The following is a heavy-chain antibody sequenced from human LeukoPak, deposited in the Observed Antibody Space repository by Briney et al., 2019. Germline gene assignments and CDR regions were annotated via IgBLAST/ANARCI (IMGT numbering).Heavy chain of an antibody. J-gene: IGHJ4*02. CDR2: IYSSGTT. D-gene: IGHD5-24*01. Sequence: SKTLSLTCAVSGGSIRNSSFYWGWIRQPPGKGLEWIASIYSSGTTYYNPSIKSRITIFVDTSKNQVSLKLRSVTAADTAVYYCAIHAVEGKWLQLYYFNYWGQGSLVTVSS. CDR3: AIHAVEGKWLQLYYFNY. CDR1: GGSIRNSSFY. V-gene: IGHV4-39*01.